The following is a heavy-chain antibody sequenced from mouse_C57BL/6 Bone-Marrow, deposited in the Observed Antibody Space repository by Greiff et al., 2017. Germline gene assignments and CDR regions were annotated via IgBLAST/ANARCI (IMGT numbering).Heavy chain of an antibody. J-gene: IGHJ3*01. CDR3: ARIYYDSPVAY. D-gene: IGHD2-4*01. CDR2: TWWDDDK. CDR1: GFSLSTFGMG. V-gene: IGHV8-8*01. Sequence: QVTLKVSGPGILQPSQTLSLTCSFSGFSLSTFGMGVGWIRQPSGMGLEWLAHTWWDDDKYYNPALKSRLPISKDTSKNQVFLKYSNVDTADTATYCCARIYYDSPVAYWGQGTLVTVSA.